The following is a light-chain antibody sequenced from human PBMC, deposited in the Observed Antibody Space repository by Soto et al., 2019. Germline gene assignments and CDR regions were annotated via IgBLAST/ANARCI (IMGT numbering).Light chain of an antibody. CDR1: SSDIGSYDL. CDR2: EVN. CDR3: CSYTSSNTLV. Sequence: QSALTQPASVSGSPGQSITISCTGASSDIGSYDLVSWYQQNPGKTPRLIIYEVNKRPWGVSNRFSGSKSGNTASLTISGLQAVDEADYYCCSYTSSNTLVFGGGTKLTVL. J-gene: IGLJ2*01. V-gene: IGLV2-23*02.